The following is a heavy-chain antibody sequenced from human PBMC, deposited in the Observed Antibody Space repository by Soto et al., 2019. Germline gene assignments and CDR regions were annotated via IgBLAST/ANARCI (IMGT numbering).Heavy chain of an antibody. CDR1: GGSISSGSYS. V-gene: IGHV4-31*03. J-gene: IGHJ4*02. Sequence: PSETLSLTCTVSGGSISSGSYSWSWIRQYPGKGQEWMGYIYYSGSTYYNPSLKSRFTISVDTCNNQFSLNLSSVTAADTAVYYCARGSWSFYYFDYWGQGTLVTVSS. CDR2: IYYSGST. D-gene: IGHD3-10*01. CDR3: ARGSWSFYYFDY.